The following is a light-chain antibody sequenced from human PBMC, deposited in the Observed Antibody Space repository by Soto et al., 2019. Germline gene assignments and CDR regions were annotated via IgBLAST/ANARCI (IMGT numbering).Light chain of an antibody. J-gene: IGKJ1*01. Sequence: EIVLTQSPATLSLSTGERATLSCRASQSVSNNYLSWYQQKPGQAPRLLIYGSSNSATGIPDSFSGSVSGTDFSLTISRLGPEFFAVYYWQQNGSSGTFGRGTKVEIK. CDR3: QQNGSSGT. CDR2: GSS. CDR1: QSVSNNY. V-gene: IGKV3-20*01.